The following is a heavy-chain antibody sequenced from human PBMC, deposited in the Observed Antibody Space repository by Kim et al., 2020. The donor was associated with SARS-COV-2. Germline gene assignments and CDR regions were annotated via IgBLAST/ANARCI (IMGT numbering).Heavy chain of an antibody. CDR3: AGTGGVTTLFDY. J-gene: IGHJ4*02. V-gene: IGHV4-39*01. CDR2: IYYSGST. CDR1: GGSISSSSYY. D-gene: IGHD4-4*01. Sequence: SETLSLTCTVSGGSISSSSYYWGWIRQPPGKGLEWIGSIYYSGSTYYNPSLKSRVTISVDTSKNQFSLKLSSVTAADTAVYYCAGTGGVTTLFDYWGQGTLVTVSP.